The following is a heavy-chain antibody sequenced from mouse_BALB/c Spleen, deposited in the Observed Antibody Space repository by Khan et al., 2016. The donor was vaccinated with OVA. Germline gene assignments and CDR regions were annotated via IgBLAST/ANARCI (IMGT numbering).Heavy chain of an antibody. CDR3: ARNREPDYFDY. J-gene: IGHJ2*01. CDR1: GFSLTSYA. V-gene: IGHV2-9*02. CDR2: IWAGGST. Sequence: VQLQGSGPGLVAPSQSLSITCTVTGFSLTSYAIHWIRQPPGKGLEWLGVIWAGGSTNYNSALMSRLSISKDNSKSQVFLKMNSLQTHDTAMYYCARNREPDYFDYWGQGTTLTVSS.